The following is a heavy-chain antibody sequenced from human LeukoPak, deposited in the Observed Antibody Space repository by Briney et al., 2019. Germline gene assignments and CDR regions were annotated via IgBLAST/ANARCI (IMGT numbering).Heavy chain of an antibody. CDR1: GFTFSNYG. CDR3: AKNGVYCDVQCPADS. Sequence: GRTLRLSCAASGFTFSNYGMNWVRQAAGKGLECVAVIWSDGKSKYYADSVKGRFTISRDDSNNTLDLQMNSLRADDTAVYYCAKNGVYCDVQCPADSWGQGTLVTVSS. D-gene: IGHD2-8*01. V-gene: IGHV3-33*06. CDR2: IWSDGKSK. J-gene: IGHJ5*01.